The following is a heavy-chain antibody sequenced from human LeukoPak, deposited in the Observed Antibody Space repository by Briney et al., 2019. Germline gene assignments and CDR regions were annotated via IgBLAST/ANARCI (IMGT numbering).Heavy chain of an antibody. CDR2: ISGSDGST. J-gene: IGHJ4*02. V-gene: IGHV3-23*01. CDR3: AKSRYSSSWYYFDY. Sequence: GGSLRLSCTASGFTFSNYAMSWVRQAPGKGLEWVSTISGSDGSTYYADSVKGRFTISRDNSKNTLYLQMNSLRVEDTAIYYCAKSRYSSSWYYFDYWGQGTLVTVSS. D-gene: IGHD6-13*01. CDR1: GFTFSNYA.